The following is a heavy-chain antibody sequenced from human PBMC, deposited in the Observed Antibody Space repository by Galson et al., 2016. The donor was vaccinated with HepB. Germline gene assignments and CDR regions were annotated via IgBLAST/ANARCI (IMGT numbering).Heavy chain of an antibody. D-gene: IGHD3-10*01. J-gene: IGHJ4*02. V-gene: IGHV3-23*01. CDR3: AKMSLLSGGYFDY. Sequence: SLRLSCAASGFTLSSYAMSWVRQAPGKGLEWVSAISGSGNSTYYADPVKGRFTISRDNSKNTLYLPVNSLRVEDTAVYYCAKMSLLSGGYFDYWGQGTLVTVSS. CDR2: ISGSGNST. CDR1: GFTLSSYA.